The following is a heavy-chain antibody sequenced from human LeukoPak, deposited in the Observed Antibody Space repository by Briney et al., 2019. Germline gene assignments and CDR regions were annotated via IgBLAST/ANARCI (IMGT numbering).Heavy chain of an antibody. D-gene: IGHD2-8*02. V-gene: IGHV4-61*01. J-gene: IGHJ3*02. CDR1: GGSVSSGSYY. CDR3: ARGGSYCTGGGCYRDAFDI. Sequence: PSETLSLTCTVSGGSVSSGSYYWSWIRQPPGKGLEWIGYIYYSGSTNYNPSLKSRVTISVDTSKNQFSLKLSSVTAADTAVYYCARGGSYCTGGGCYRDAFDIWGQGTMVTVSS. CDR2: IYYSGST.